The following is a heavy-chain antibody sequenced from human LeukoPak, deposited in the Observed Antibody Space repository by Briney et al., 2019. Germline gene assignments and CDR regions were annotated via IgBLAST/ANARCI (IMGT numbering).Heavy chain of an antibody. V-gene: IGHV3-23*01. J-gene: IGHJ4*02. Sequence: GGSLRLSCAASRFTFSDYAMSWVRQAPGKRPEWVSSIGGPGSDTYYADSVKGRFTVSRDNSKNTLYLQMSSLRAEDTAVYYCAKDAIPRNSIWDYFDYWGQGALVTVSS. CDR2: IGGPGSDT. CDR3: AKDAIPRNSIWDYFDY. CDR1: RFTFSDYA. D-gene: IGHD1-7*01.